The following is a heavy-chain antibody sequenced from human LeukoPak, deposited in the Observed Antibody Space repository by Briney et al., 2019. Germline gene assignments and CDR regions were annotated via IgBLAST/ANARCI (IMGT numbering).Heavy chain of an antibody. CDR1: GFTVSSNY. Sequence: GESLRLSCAASGFTVSSNYMSWVRQAPGKGLEWVSVIYSGGSTYYADSVKGRFTISRDNSKNTLYLQMNSLRAEDTAVYYCARDPLWFGEEDYWGQGTLVTVSS. CDR3: ARDPLWFGEEDY. J-gene: IGHJ4*02. D-gene: IGHD3-10*01. V-gene: IGHV3-66*01. CDR2: IYSGGST.